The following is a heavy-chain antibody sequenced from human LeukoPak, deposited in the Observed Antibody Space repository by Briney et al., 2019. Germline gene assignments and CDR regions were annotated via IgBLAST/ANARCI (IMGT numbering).Heavy chain of an antibody. CDR1: GYTFTSYD. CDR2: MNPNSGNT. D-gene: IGHD6-13*01. CDR3: ARRSSSSSWYTSDDAFDI. V-gene: IGHV1-8*01. J-gene: IGHJ3*02. Sequence: ASVKVSCKASGYTFTSYDINWVRQATGQGLEWMGWMNPNSGNTAHAQKFQGRVTMTRNTSISTAYMELSSLRSEDTAVYYCARRSSSSSWYTSDDAFDIWGQGTMVTVSS.